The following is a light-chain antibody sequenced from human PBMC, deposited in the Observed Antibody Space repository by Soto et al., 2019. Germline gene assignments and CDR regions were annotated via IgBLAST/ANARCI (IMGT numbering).Light chain of an antibody. J-gene: IGKJ1*01. CDR2: KAS. Sequence: DIHMTQSPSTLSASVGDRVTITCRASESSTNWLAWYQQKPGKAPKVLIYKASNLESGVPSRFSGSGSGTEFTLTISSLQPDDFATYYCQQYNSFRVTFGQGTRWIS. CDR1: ESSTNW. CDR3: QQYNSFRVT. V-gene: IGKV1-5*03.